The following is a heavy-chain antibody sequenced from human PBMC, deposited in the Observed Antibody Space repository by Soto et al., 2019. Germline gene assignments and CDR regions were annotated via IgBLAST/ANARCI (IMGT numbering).Heavy chain of an antibody. V-gene: IGHV4-31*03. CDR1: GGSISSGGYY. J-gene: IGHJ6*02. CDR3: ARRGPKGLIRYYYGMDV. CDR2: IYYSRST. D-gene: IGHD3-10*01. Sequence: QVQLQESGPGLVKPSQTLSLTCTVSGGSISSGGYYWSWIRQHPGKGLEWIGYIYYSRSTYYNPSLKSRVTISVDTSKNQFSLKLSSVTAADTAVYYCARRGPKGLIRYYYGMDVWGQGTTVTVSS.